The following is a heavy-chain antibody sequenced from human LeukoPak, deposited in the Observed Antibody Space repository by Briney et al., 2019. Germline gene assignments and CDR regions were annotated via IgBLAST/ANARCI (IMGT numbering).Heavy chain of an antibody. Sequence: GGSLRLSCAASGFTFSSYAMSWVRQAPGKGLEWVSAISGSGGSTYYADSVKGRFTISRDNSKNTLCLQMNSLRAEDTAVYYCAKGKYYDILTGYKYYFDYWGQGTLVTVSS. CDR3: AKGKYYDILTGYKYYFDY. J-gene: IGHJ4*02. CDR1: GFTFSSYA. V-gene: IGHV3-23*01. D-gene: IGHD3-9*01. CDR2: ISGSGGST.